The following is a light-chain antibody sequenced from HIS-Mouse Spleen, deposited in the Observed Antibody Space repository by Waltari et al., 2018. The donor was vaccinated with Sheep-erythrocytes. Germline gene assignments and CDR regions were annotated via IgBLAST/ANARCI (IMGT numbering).Light chain of an antibody. CDR1: SSDVGGYNY. CDR3: CSYAGSYNHV. J-gene: IGLJ1*01. CDR2: DVI. V-gene: IGLV2-11*01. Sequence: QSALTQPRSVSGSPGQSVTISCTGTSSDVGGYNYVSWYQQHPGKAPKLMIYDVIKRPQWVPDRFSGSKSGNTASLTISGLQAEDEADYYCCSYAGSYNHVFATGTKVTVL.